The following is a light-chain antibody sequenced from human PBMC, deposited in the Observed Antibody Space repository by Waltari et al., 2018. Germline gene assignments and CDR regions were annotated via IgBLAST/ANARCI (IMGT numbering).Light chain of an antibody. V-gene: IGKV1-9*01. CDR2: ATS. CDR3: QQLNSYSLIT. Sequence: DIQLTQSPSLLSASLGDRVTITCRARQGKSNYLAWDQQQPGKAPKLLISATSTLQCGVPSRFGGSGSGTEFTLTISDLQPEDFTTDYCQQLNSYSLITFGQGTRLEIK. J-gene: IGKJ5*01. CDR1: QGKSNY.